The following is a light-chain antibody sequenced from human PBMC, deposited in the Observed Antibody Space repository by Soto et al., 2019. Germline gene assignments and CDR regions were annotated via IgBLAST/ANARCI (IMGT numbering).Light chain of an antibody. J-gene: IGLJ2*01. V-gene: IGLV2-11*01. CDR1: SSDVGGYNY. Sequence: QSALTQPPSVSGSPGQSVTISCTGTSSDVGGYNYVSWYQQHPGKAPKLMICDVTKRPSGVPDRFSGSKSGNTASLTISGLLAEDEADYYCCSYAGSYTRVFGGGTKLTVL. CDR2: DVT. CDR3: CSYAGSYTRV.